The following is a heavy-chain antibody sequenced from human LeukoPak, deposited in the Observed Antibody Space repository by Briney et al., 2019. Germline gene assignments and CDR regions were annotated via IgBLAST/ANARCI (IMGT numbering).Heavy chain of an antibody. CDR3: ARGGSEYQLLFPFGY. V-gene: IGHV1-18*01. J-gene: IGHJ4*02. CDR1: GYTFTSYG. CDR2: ISAYNGNT. Sequence: ASVKVSCKASGYTFTSYGISWVRQAPGQGLEWMGWISAYNGNTNYAQKLQGRVTMTTDTSTSTAYMELRSLGSDDTAVYYCARGGSEYQLLFPFGYWGQGTLVTVSS. D-gene: IGHD2-2*01.